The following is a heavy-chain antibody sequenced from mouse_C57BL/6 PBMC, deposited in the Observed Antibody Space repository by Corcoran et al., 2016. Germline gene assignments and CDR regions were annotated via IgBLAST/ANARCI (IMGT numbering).Heavy chain of an antibody. CDR2: ISYDGSN. Sequence: DVQLQESGPGLVKPSQSLSLTCSVTGYSITSGYYWNWIRQFPGNKLEWMGYISYDGSNNYNPSLKNRISITRDTSKNQFFLKLNSVTTEDTATYYCVAPLTGTAYYFDYWGQGTTLTVSS. V-gene: IGHV3-6*01. CDR1: GYSITSGYY. D-gene: IGHD4-1*01. J-gene: IGHJ2*01. CDR3: VAPLTGTAYYFDY.